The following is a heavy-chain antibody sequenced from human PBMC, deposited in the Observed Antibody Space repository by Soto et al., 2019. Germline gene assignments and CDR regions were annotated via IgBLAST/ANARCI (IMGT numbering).Heavy chain of an antibody. CDR1: EFTFANAW. CDR2: IKSKANGGTT. CDR3: TSLYYGH. J-gene: IGHJ4*02. Sequence: KPGGSLRLSCAASEFTFANAWSSWVRQAPGKGLEWVGRIKSKANGGTTDYAAPVKGRFTISRDESQNTLYLQMNSLKTEDTAVYYCTSLYYGHWGQGTLVTVSS. D-gene: IGHD4-17*01. V-gene: IGHV3-15*01.